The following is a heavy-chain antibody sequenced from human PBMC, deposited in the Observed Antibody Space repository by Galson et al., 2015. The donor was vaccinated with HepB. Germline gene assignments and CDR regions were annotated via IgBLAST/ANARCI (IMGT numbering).Heavy chain of an antibody. Sequence: SLRLSCAASGFTFSRHGMHWVRQAPGKGLEWAAFISNDGSDKYYGDSVKGRFTISRDSSKNTLSLQMNSLRVEDTAGYRCARDFADYYDTYYFDYWGQGTLVTVSS. D-gene: IGHD3-22*01. V-gene: IGHV3-30*03. CDR1: GFTFSRHG. J-gene: IGHJ4*02. CDR2: ISNDGSDK. CDR3: ARDFADYYDTYYFDY.